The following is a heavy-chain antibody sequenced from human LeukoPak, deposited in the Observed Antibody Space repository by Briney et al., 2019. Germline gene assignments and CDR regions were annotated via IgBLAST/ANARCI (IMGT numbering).Heavy chain of an antibody. CDR3: ASKGYCSGGSCYGNWYFDL. D-gene: IGHD2-15*01. J-gene: IGHJ2*01. V-gene: IGHV3-11*01. CDR1: GFTFSDYY. CDR2: ISSSGSTI. Sequence: PGGSLRLSCAASGFTFSDYYMSWIRQAPGKGLEWVSYISSSGSTIYYADSVKGRITISRDNAKNSLYLQMNSLRAEDTAVYYCASKGYCSGGSCYGNWYFDLWGRGTLVTVSS.